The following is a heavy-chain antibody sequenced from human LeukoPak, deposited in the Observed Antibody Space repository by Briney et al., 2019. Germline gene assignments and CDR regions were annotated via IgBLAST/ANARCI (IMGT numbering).Heavy chain of an antibody. D-gene: IGHD3-22*01. Sequence: ASVKVSCKASGYAFSSYYMPWVRQAPGQGLEWMGIINPSGGSTKYAQKLQGRVTMTSDTSTSTVYMELSSLRSEDTAVYYCARDDSSGPQVYWGQGTLVTVSS. J-gene: IGHJ4*02. CDR1: GYAFSSYY. CDR3: ARDDSSGPQVY. CDR2: INPSGGST. V-gene: IGHV1-46*01.